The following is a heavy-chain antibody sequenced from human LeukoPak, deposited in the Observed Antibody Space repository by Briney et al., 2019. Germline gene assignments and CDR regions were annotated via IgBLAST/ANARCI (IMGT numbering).Heavy chain of an antibody. CDR1: GFTVSSNY. J-gene: IGHJ4*02. D-gene: IGHD6-13*01. CDR3: AITGESSNWALYFDY. Sequence: GGSLRLSCAVSGFTVSSNYMSWVRQAPGKGLEWVSVIYNDGSTFYADSVKGRFTLSRDNSKNTLYLQMNSLRAEDAAVYYCAITGESSNWALYFDYWGQGTLVTVSS. CDR2: IYNDGST. V-gene: IGHV3-53*01.